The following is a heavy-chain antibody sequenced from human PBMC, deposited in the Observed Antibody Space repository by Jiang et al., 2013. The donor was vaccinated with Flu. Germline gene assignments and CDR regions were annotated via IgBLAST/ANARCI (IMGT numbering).Heavy chain of an antibody. V-gene: IGHV4-38-2*01. CDR3: ARSGSLLPGAYYFDN. J-gene: IGHJ4*02. CDR1: GYSLSRGHY. Sequence: GSGLVKPWETLALKCDVSGYSLSRGHYWAWIRQSPGEGLEWIALIYHTGSNYYNPSLTSRATISVDTSKNQFSLTLTSVTAADTAVYYCARSGSLLPGAYYFDNWGQGTLVTVSS. D-gene: IGHD2-15*01. CDR2: IYHTGSN.